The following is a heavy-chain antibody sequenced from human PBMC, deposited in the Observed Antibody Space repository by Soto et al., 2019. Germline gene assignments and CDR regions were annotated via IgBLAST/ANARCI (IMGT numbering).Heavy chain of an antibody. CDR3: SCVAWGGASFNI. Sequence: SETLSLTCTVSGGSISSSSYYWGWIRQPPGKGLEWIGTIYYSGSTYYNPSLKSRVTISVDTSKNQFSLKLNSVTAADTAVYYCSCVAWGGASFNICGPGTMVTVSS. CDR2: IYYSGST. V-gene: IGHV4-39*07. CDR1: GGSISSSSYY. J-gene: IGHJ3*02. D-gene: IGHD3-16*01.